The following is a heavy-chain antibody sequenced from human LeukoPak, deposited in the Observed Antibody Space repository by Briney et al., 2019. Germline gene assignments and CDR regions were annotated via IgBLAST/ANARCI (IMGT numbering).Heavy chain of an antibody. D-gene: IGHD6-13*01. CDR2: ISWNSGSI. Sequence: GGSLRLSCAASGFTFDDYAMHWVRQAPGKGLEWVSGISWNSGSIGYADSVKGRFTISRDNAKNSLYLQMNSLRAEDMALYYCAKDRLRYSSSWYYFDYWGQGTLVTVSS. V-gene: IGHV3-9*03. CDR3: AKDRLRYSSSWYYFDY. J-gene: IGHJ4*02. CDR1: GFTFDDYA.